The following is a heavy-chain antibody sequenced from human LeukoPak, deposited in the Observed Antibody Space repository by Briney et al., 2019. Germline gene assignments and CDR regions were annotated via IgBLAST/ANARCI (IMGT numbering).Heavy chain of an antibody. CDR1: GGSISSYY. CDR3: ARGEAAAGILYYFDY. D-gene: IGHD6-13*01. Sequence: PSETLSLTCTVSGGSISSYYWSWTRQPPGKGLEWIGYIYYSGSTNYNPSLKSRVTISVDTSKNQFSLKLSSVTAADTAVYYCARGEAAAGILYYFDYWGQGTLVTVSS. V-gene: IGHV4-59*01. J-gene: IGHJ4*02. CDR2: IYYSGST.